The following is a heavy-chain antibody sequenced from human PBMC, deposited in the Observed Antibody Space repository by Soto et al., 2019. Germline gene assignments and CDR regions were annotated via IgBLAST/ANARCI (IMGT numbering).Heavy chain of an antibody. CDR2: INPNSGGT. D-gene: IGHD3-3*01. V-gene: IGHV1-2*04. CDR1: GYTFTGYY. J-gene: IGHJ5*02. CDR3: ARGGLDFWSGYYMRWFDP. Sequence: QVQLVQSGAEVKKPGASVKVSCKASGYTFTGYYMHWVRQAPGQGLEWMGWINPNSGGTNYAQKFQGWVTMTRDTSISTAYMELSRLRSDDTAVYYCARGGLDFWSGYYMRWFDPWGQGTLVTVSS.